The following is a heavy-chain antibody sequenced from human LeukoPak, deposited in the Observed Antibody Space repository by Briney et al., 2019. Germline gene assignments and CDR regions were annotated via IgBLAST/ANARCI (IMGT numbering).Heavy chain of an antibody. D-gene: IGHD1-14*01. J-gene: IGHJ3*01. CDR3: AKSRAPTADPDAFDV. V-gene: IGHV3-30*02. Sequence: GGSLRLSCAASGFTFTSYGMHWVRQAPGKGLEWVAFIRFDGRDKYYADSVRGRFTISRDTSKNTLYLQMNSLRTEDTALYYCAKSRAPTADPDAFDVWGRGTMVTVSS. CDR2: IRFDGRDK. CDR1: GFTFTSYG.